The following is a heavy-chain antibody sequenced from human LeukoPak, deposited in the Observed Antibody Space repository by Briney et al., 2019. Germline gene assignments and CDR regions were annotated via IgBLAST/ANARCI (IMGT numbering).Heavy chain of an antibody. CDR1: GGSISSSSYY. CDR2: IYYSEST. J-gene: IGHJ4*02. Sequence: PSETLSLTCTVSGGSISSSSYYWGWIRQPPGKGLEWIGSIYYSESTYYNPSLKSRVTISVDTSKNQFSLKLSSVTAADTAVYYCARLPRTYCGGDCYSYYFDYWGQGTLVTVSS. V-gene: IGHV4-39*01. D-gene: IGHD2-21*01. CDR3: ARLPRTYCGGDCYSYYFDY.